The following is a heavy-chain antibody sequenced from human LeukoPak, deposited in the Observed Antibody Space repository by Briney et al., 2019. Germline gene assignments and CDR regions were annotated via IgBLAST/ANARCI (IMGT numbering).Heavy chain of an antibody. CDR1: GFTFSDYY. CDR3: AGDGVMVPTDSPSGSRGCDH. V-gene: IGHV3-11*04. D-gene: IGHD2-8*01. CDR2: ISSSGSTI. Sequence: PGGSLRLSCAASGFTFSDYYMSWIRQAPGKGLEWVSHISSSGSTIYYRDSVKGRFTISRDNAKKSLYLEMNSLRAEDAAVYYCAGDGVMVPTDSPSGSRGCDHWGQGTLVTVSS. J-gene: IGHJ1*01.